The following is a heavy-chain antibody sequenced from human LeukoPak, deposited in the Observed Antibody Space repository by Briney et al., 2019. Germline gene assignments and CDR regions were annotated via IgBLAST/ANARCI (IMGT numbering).Heavy chain of an antibody. J-gene: IGHJ4*02. Sequence: EPSETLSLTCIVSGGSISTSAYYWGWIRQPPGEGLQWIGSIYYSGNTYYNSSLKSRVTISVDTSTSQFSLRLSSVTAADTAVYYCARQVTFGYAYAYYFDYWGQGSLVTVSS. CDR1: GGSISTSAYY. V-gene: IGHV4-39*01. D-gene: IGHD5-18*01. CDR2: IYYSGNT. CDR3: ARQVTFGYAYAYYFDY.